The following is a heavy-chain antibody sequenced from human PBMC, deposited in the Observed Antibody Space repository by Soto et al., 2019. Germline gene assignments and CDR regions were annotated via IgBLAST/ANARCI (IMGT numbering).Heavy chain of an antibody. J-gene: IGHJ6*03. Sequence: EVQLVESGGGLVQPGGSLRLSCAASGFTFSIYSMNWVRQAPGKGLEWLSYISSGSSTISYADSVKGRFTISRDNAKNSLFRQMNSLRAEDTAVYYCARVGWAAYHHYMDVWGKGTTVTVSS. D-gene: IGHD3-16*01. CDR2: ISSGSSTI. CDR1: GFTFSIYS. V-gene: IGHV3-48*01. CDR3: ARVGWAAYHHYMDV.